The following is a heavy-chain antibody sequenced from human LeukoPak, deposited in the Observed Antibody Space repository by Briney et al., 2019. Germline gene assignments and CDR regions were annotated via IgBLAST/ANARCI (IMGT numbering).Heavy chain of an antibody. J-gene: IGHJ4*02. D-gene: IGHD6-13*01. V-gene: IGHV4-31*03. Sequence: SQTLSLTCTVSGGSISSGGYYWSWIRQHPGKGLEWIGYIYYSGSTYYNPSLKSRATISVDTSKNQFSLKLSSVTAADTAVYYCARDRNFEGILDYWGQGTLVTVSS. CDR2: IYYSGST. CDR1: GGSISSGGYY. CDR3: ARDRNFEGILDY.